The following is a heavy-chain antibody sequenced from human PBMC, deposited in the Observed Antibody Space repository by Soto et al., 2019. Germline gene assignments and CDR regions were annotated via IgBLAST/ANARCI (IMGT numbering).Heavy chain of an antibody. CDR1: GFTFDDYT. D-gene: IGHD3-3*01. J-gene: IGHJ6*02. CDR2: ISWDGGST. V-gene: IGHV3-43*01. CDR3: AKDIDFWSGSNRPYGMDV. Sequence: GGSLRLSCAASGFTFDDYTMHWVRQAPGKGLEWVSLISWDGGSTYYADSVKGRFTISRDNSKNSLYLQMNSLRTEDTALYYCAKDIDFWSGSNRPYGMDVWGQGTTVTVSS.